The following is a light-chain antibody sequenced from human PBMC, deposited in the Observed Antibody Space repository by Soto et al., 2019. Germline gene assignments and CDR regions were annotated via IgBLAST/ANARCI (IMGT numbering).Light chain of an antibody. V-gene: IGKV3-11*01. CDR3: QQRSNWPPLT. CDR2: GAS. Sequence: IVMTQSPATLSVSPGERATLSCRASQSVGTKLAWYQQTRGQAPRLLIYGASNRATGVPARFSGSGSGTDFTLTISSLEPEDFAVYYCQQRSNWPPLTFGGGTKVDI. J-gene: IGKJ4*01. CDR1: QSVGTK.